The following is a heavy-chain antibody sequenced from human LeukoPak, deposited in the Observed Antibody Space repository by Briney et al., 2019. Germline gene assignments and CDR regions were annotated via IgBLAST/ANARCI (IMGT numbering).Heavy chain of an antibody. Sequence: GGSLRLSCAGSGFTFNNYAMSWVRQAPGKGLEWVAVISSDGSNKYYADSVKGRFTISRDNSKNTLYLQMNSLRAEDTAVYHCAKDGAPNYYYGMDVWGQGTTVTVSS. CDR3: AKDGAPNYYYGMDV. CDR1: GFTFNNYA. V-gene: IGHV3-30*18. J-gene: IGHJ6*02. CDR2: ISSDGSNK. D-gene: IGHD3-10*01.